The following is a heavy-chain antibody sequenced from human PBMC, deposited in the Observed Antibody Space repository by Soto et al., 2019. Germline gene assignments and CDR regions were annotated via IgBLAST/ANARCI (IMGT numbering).Heavy chain of an antibody. CDR1: GGSVSSGDYY. D-gene: IGHD5-18*01. CDR2: IYYSGNT. J-gene: IGHJ5*02. CDR3: ARIPVDTYMINWFDP. V-gene: IGHV4-61*08. Sequence: PSETLSLTCTVSGGSVSSGDYYWIWIRQPPGKGLEWIGYIYYSGNTNYNPSLKSRVSISLDTSKNQFSLRLTSVTAADTAVYYCARIPVDTYMINWFDPWGQGTLVTVSS.